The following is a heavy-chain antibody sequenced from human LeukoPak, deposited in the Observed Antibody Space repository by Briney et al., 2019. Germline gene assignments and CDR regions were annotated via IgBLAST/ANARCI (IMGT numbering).Heavy chain of an antibody. V-gene: IGHV3-53*05. CDR1: GFTVSSNY. Sequence: PGGSLRLSCAASGFTVSSNYMSWVRQAPGKGLEWVSVMYSDGRTKYADSVRGRFIISRDNSKNTLYLQMNSLRAEDTAVYYCARDSGDIVDYFDYWGQGTLVIVSS. CDR2: MYSDGRT. J-gene: IGHJ4*02. D-gene: IGHD5-12*01. CDR3: ARDSGDIVDYFDY.